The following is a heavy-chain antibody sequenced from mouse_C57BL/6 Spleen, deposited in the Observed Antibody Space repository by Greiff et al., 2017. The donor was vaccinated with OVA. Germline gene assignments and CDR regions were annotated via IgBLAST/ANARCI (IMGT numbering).Heavy chain of an antibody. CDR3: ARSGGYPCDFGV. CDR1: GYAFSSSW. V-gene: IGHV1-82*01. J-gene: IGHJ1*03. D-gene: IGHD2-2*01. CDR2: IYPGAGDT. Sequence: QVQLQQSGPELVKPGASVKISCKASGYAFSSSWMNWVKQRPGKGLEWIGRIYPGAGDTNYNGKFKGKATLTADKSSSTAYMQLSSLTSEDSAVYFCARSGGYPCDFGVWGTGTTVTVSS.